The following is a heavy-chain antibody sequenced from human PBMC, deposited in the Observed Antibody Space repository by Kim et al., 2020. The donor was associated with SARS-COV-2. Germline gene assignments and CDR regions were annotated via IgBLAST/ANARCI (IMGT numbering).Heavy chain of an antibody. V-gene: IGHV3-7*03. D-gene: IGHD6-6*01. CDR3: ARDSSPYSSSPGDY. CDR1: GFTFNSYW. J-gene: IGHJ4*02. CDR2: INQDGSEK. Sequence: GGSLRLSCAASGFTFNSYWMSWVRQAPGKGLEWVANINQDGSEKYYVDSVRGRFTISRDNAKNSLYLHIISLIAEDTAVYYCARDSSPYSSSPGDYWGQG.